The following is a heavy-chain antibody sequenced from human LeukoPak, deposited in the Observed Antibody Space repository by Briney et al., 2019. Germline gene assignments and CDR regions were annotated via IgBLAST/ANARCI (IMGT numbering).Heavy chain of an antibody. J-gene: IGHJ5*02. CDR3: AKALISSSGP. CDR1: GFGFTFTTYA. Sequence: GGSLRLSCAASGFGFTFTTYAMGWVRQAPGKGLEWVSTISGSGGSTYYADSVRGRFTISRDNSKNTLYLQMNNLRAEDTALYYCAKALISSSGPWGQGTLVIVSS. CDR2: ISGSGGST. D-gene: IGHD2-21*01. V-gene: IGHV3-23*01.